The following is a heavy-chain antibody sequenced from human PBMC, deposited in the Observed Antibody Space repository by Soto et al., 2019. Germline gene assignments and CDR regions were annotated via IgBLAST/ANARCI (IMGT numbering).Heavy chain of an antibody. D-gene: IGHD4-17*01. CDR3: ARDTIVDGDLLPRWGY. CDR2: ISAYNGNT. CDR1: GYTFTSYG. Sequence: QVQLVQSGAEVKKPGASVKVSCKASGYTFTSYGISWVRQAPGQGLEWMGWISAYNGNTNYAQKLQGRVTMTTDTSTSTDYMELRSLRSDDTAVYYCARDTIVDGDLLPRWGYWGQGTLVTVSS. J-gene: IGHJ4*02. V-gene: IGHV1-18*04.